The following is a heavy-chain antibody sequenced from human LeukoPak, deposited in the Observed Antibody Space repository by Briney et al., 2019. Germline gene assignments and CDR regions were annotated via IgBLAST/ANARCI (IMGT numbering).Heavy chain of an antibody. Sequence: PSETLSLTCTVSGGSISSSSYYWSWIRQPPGKGLEWVGEIDHSGSTNYNPSLKSRITKSVDTSKNQVSLKLTSVTAADTAVYYCARLVIIPATRLSTYYYYMDVWGKGTTVTVSS. D-gene: IGHD2-15*01. CDR3: ARLVIIPATRLSTYYYYMDV. V-gene: IGHV4-39*07. CDR2: IDHSGST. CDR1: GGSISSSSYY. J-gene: IGHJ6*03.